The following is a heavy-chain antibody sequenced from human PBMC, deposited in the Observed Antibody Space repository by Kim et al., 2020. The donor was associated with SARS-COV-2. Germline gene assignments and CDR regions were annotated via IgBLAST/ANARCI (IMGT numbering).Heavy chain of an antibody. CDR2: IYYSGST. CDR3: ARSGSYLLNFQL. J-gene: IGHJ1*01. V-gene: IGHV4-59*01. Sequence: SETLSLTCTVSGGSISSYYWSWIRQPPGKGLEWIGYIYYSGSTNYNPSLKSRVTISVDTSKNQFSLKLSSVTTADTAVYYCARSGSYLLNFQLWGQGTLVTVSS. D-gene: IGHD1-26*01. CDR1: GGSISSYY.